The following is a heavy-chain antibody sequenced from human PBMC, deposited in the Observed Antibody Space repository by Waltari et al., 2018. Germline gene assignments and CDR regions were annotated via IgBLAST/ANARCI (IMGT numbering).Heavy chain of an antibody. Sequence: EVQLVESGGGLVQPGGSLRVSCAASRFTFSSYWMSWVRQAARKGLVWGANIKQDDGEKYYVDSVKGRFTISRDNAKNSLYLQINRLRAEDTAVYYCARGGTGTFDYWGQGTLVTVSS. V-gene: IGHV3-7*04. J-gene: IGHJ4*02. CDR3: ARGGTGTFDY. CDR1: RFTFSSYW. CDR2: IKQDDGEK. D-gene: IGHD3-16*01.